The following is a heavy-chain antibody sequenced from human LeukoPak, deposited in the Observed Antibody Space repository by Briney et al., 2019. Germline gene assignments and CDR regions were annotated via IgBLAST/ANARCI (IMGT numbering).Heavy chain of an antibody. D-gene: IGHD3-10*02. CDR1: GFTFSDFE. CDR2: IGSSGSTT. J-gene: IGHJ6*04. CDR3: AELGITMIGGV. Sequence: GGSLRLSCAVSGFTFSDFEMNWVRQAPGKGPEWISYIGSSGSTTYYADSVKGRFTISRDNAKNSLYLQMNSLRAEDTAVYYCAELGITMIGGVWGKGTTVTISS. V-gene: IGHV3-48*03.